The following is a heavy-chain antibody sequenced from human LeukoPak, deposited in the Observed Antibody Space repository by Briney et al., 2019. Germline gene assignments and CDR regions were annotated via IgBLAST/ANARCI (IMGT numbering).Heavy chain of an antibody. CDR1: GFTFNYYN. J-gene: IGHJ6*03. CDR3: ARDPYSGKYGNYYYYYMDV. V-gene: IGHV3-21*01. D-gene: IGHD1-26*01. Sequence: GGSLRLSCAASGFTFNYYNMNWVRQAPGKALEWVSSITSNSAYIFYADSVRGRFTISRGNAKDSLYLQMNSLGPEDTAVYYCARDPYSGKYGNYYYYYMDVWGKGTTVTISS. CDR2: ITSNSAYI.